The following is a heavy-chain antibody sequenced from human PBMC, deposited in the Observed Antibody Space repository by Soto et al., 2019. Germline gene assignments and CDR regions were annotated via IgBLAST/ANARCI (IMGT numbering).Heavy chain of an antibody. CDR1: GYTFTSYD. CDR2: MNPNSGNT. Sequence: QVQLVQSGAEVKKPGASVKVSCKASGYTFTSYDINWVRQATGQGLEWMGWMNPNSGNTGYAQKFQGRVTMTRNTSISTAYMELSSLRSEDTAVYYCARGRKRTGTATRDYYYYYMDVWGKGTTVTVSS. CDR3: ARGRKRTGTATRDYYYYYMDV. V-gene: IGHV1-8*01. D-gene: IGHD1-1*01. J-gene: IGHJ6*03.